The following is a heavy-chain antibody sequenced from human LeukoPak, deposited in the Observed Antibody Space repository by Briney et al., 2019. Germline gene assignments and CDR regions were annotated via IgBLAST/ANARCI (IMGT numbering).Heavy chain of an antibody. CDR3: ARDGGDYGSGSYYAY. Sequence: SGGSLRLSCAVSGFTFSDTYMTWIRQAPGKGLGSLSYISPSGTDISYADSVKGRFTISRDNAKKSLYLQMDSLRAEDTAVYYCARDGGDYGSGSYYAYWGQGTLVTVSS. CDR2: ISPSGTDI. CDR1: GFTFSDTY. D-gene: IGHD3-10*01. J-gene: IGHJ4*02. V-gene: IGHV3-11*04.